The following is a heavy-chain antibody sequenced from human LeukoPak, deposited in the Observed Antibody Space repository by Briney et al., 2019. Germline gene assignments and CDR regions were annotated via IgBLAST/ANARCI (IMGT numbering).Heavy chain of an antibody. Sequence: PSETLSLTCTVSSGSISSSNYYWSWIRQPAGKGLEWIGRISTIGSTNYNPSLNSRVTISIDTSKNQFSLKLSSVTAADTAVYYCARGHIGPWGQGTLVIVSS. V-gene: IGHV4-61*02. CDR3: ARGHIGP. CDR2: ISTIGST. J-gene: IGHJ5*02. CDR1: SGSISSSNYY. D-gene: IGHD2-21*01.